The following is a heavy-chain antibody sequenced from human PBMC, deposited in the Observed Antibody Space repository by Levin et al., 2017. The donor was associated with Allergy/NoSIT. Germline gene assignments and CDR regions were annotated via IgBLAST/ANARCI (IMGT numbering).Heavy chain of an antibody. Sequence: SSETLSLTCTVSGGSISSYYWSWIRQPPGKGLEWIGYIYYSGSTNYNPSLKSRVTISVDTSKNQFSLKLSSVTAADTAVYYCARGHVLRYFDWAYWGQGTLVTVSS. V-gene: IGHV4-59*01. CDR1: GGSISSYY. CDR2: IYYSGST. J-gene: IGHJ4*02. D-gene: IGHD3-9*01. CDR3: ARGHVLRYFDWAY.